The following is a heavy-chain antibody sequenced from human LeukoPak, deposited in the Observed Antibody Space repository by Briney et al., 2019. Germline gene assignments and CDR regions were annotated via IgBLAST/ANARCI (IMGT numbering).Heavy chain of an antibody. CDR2: MNPNSGNT. J-gene: IGHJ4*02. D-gene: IGHD6-6*01. CDR3: AREYSSSPGFDY. V-gene: IGHV1-8*02. Sequence: ASVKVSCKASGYTFTSYDINWVRQATGQGLERMGWMNPNSGNTGYAQKFQGRVTMTRDTSISTAYMELSRLRSDDTAVYYCAREYSSSPGFDYWGQGTLVTVSS. CDR1: GYTFTSYD.